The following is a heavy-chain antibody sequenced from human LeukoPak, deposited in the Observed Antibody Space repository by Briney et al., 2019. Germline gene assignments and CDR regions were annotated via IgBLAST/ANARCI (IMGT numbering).Heavy chain of an antibody. CDR2: IYYSGST. CDR1: GGSISSSSYS. J-gene: IGHJ4*02. CDR3: ARPHYYDSTGDDY. V-gene: IGHV4-39*01. D-gene: IGHD3-22*01. Sequence: SETLSLTCTVSGGSISSSSYSWGWIRQPPGKGLEWIGSIYYSGSTYYNPSLKSRVTISVDTSKNQFSLKLSSVTAADTAVYYCARPHYYDSTGDDYWGQGTLVTVSS.